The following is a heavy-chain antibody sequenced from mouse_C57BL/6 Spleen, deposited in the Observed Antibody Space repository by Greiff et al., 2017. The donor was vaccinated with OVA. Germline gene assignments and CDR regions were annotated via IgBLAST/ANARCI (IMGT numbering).Heavy chain of an antibody. Sequence: QVQLQQPGAELVKPGASVKVSCKASGYTFTSYWMHWVKQRPGQGLEWIGRIHPSDSDTNYNQKFKGKATLTVDKSSSTAYMQLSSLTSEDSAVYYCAIGHYYGSSYDAMDYWGQGTSVTVSS. J-gene: IGHJ4*01. D-gene: IGHD1-1*01. CDR1: GYTFTSYW. CDR3: AIGHYYGSSYDAMDY. V-gene: IGHV1-74*01. CDR2: IHPSDSDT.